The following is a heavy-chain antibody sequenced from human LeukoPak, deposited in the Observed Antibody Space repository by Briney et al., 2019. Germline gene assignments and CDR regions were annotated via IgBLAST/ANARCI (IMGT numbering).Heavy chain of an antibody. CDR1: GYSFTSYA. D-gene: IGHD6-13*01. CDR3: ARDRLGSSWYGAFDI. J-gene: IGHJ3*02. Sequence: ASVTVSCKSSGYSFTSYAISWVRQAPGQGLEWMGRIIPILGIANYAQKFQGRVTITADKSTSTAYMELSSLRSEDTAVYYCARDRLGSSWYGAFDIWGQGTMVTVSS. V-gene: IGHV1-69*04. CDR2: IIPILGIA.